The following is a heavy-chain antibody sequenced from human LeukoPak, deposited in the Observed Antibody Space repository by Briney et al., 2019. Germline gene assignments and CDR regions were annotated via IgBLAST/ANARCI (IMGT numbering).Heavy chain of an antibody. CDR2: IIPIFGTA. CDR1: GGTFNSYA. CDR3: ARVRRWLRTRSDAFDI. D-gene: IGHD5-12*01. J-gene: IGHJ3*02. V-gene: IGHV1-69*13. Sequence: ASVKVSCKASGGTFNSYAISWVRQAPGQGLEWMGGIIPIFGTANYAQKFQGRVTITADESTSTAYMELSSLRSEDTAVYYCARVRRWLRTRSDAFDIWGQGTMVTVSS.